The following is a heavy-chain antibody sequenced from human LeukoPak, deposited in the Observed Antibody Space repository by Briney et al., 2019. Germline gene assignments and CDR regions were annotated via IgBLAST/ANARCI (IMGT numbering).Heavy chain of an antibody. V-gene: IGHV3-21*01. CDR1: GLTFSSYS. CDR3: ARDFRGSYCGGDCPIDY. CDR2: ISSSSSYI. J-gene: IGHJ4*02. D-gene: IGHD2-21*02. Sequence: GGSLRLSCAASGLTFSSYSMNWVRQAPGKGLEWVSSISSSSSYIYYADSLKGRFTISRDNAKNSLYLQMNSLRAEDTAVYYCARDFRGSYCGGDCPIDYWGQGTLVTVSS.